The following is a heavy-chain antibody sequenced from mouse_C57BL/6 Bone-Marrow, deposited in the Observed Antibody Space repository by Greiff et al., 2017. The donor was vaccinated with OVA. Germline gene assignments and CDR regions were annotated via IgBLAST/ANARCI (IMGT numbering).Heavy chain of an antibody. CDR1: GYTFTSYW. V-gene: IGHV1-61*01. CDR3: ARDYYGSSFAY. J-gene: IGHJ3*01. Sequence: QVQLQQPGAELVRPGSSVKLSCKASGYTFTSYWMDWVKQRPGQGLEWIGNIYPSDIETHYNQKFKDKATLTVDKSSSTAYMQLSSLTSEDSAVYYCARDYYGSSFAYWGQGTLVTVSA. D-gene: IGHD1-1*01. CDR2: IYPSDIET.